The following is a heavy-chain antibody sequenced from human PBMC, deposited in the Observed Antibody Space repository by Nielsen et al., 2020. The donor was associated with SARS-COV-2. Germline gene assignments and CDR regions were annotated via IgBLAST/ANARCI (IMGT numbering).Heavy chain of an antibody. V-gene: IGHV3-7*01. CDR2: IKQDGSEK. J-gene: IGHJ3*02. Sequence: VRQMPGKGLEWVANIKQDGSEKYYVDSVKGRFTISRDNSKNTLYLQMNSLRAEDTAVYYCARDYSPFYYDSSVGYAFDIWGQGTMVTVSS. CDR3: ARDYSPFYYDSSVGYAFDI. D-gene: IGHD3-22*01.